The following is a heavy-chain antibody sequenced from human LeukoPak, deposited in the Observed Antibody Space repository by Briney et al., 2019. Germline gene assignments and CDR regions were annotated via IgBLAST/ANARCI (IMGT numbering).Heavy chain of an antibody. Sequence: GGSLRLSCAASGFTFSSFPMSWVSQAPGKGGEWGSVISGGGVSTYYADSVKGRFTISRDNSKNSLYREMNRLPAEHTAVYYCAKWARYCTNGVCYYFDYWGQGTLLTVSS. V-gene: IGHV3-23*01. CDR2: ISGGGVST. CDR3: AKWARYCTNGVCYYFDY. J-gene: IGHJ4*02. D-gene: IGHD2-8*01. CDR1: GFTFSSFP.